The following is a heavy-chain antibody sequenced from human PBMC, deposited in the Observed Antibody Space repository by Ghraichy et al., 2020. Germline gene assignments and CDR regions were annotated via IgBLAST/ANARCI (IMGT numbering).Heavy chain of an antibody. CDR2: ISAYNGNT. V-gene: IGHV1-18*04. CDR1: GYTFTSYG. J-gene: IGHJ3*02. D-gene: IGHD5-18*01. Sequence: ASVKVSCKASGYTFTSYGISWVRQAPGQGLEWMGWISAYNGNTNYAQKLQGRVTMTTDTSTSTAYMELRSLRSDDTAVYYCARDRVDTALIVVPDAFDIWGQGTMVTVSS. CDR3: ARDRVDTALIVVPDAFDI.